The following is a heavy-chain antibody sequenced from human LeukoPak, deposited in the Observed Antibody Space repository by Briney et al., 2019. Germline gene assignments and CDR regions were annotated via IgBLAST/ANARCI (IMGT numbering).Heavy chain of an antibody. V-gene: IGHV1-69*01. CDR1: GGTFSSYA. CDR2: IIPIFGTA. J-gene: IGHJ5*02. CDR3: ARDGYCSSTSCSIGRWFDP. D-gene: IGHD2-2*03. Sequence: GSSVKVSCKASGGTFSSYAISWVRQAPGQGLEWMGGIIPIFGTANYAQKFQGRVTITADESTSTAYMELSSLRSEDTAVYYCARDGYCSSTSCSIGRWFDPWGQGTLVTVSS.